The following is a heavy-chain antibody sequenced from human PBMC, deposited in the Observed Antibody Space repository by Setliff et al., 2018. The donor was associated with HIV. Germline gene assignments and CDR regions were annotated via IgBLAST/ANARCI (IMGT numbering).Heavy chain of an antibody. J-gene: IGHJ4*02. D-gene: IGHD2-8*01. V-gene: IGHV4-34*01. Sequence: SETLSLTCAVYGESFNTYFWGWIRQPPGKGLEWIGQINHSGSTNYNPSLRSRVTISIGTSKNQFSLKLSSVTAADTAVYYCATGLIMAPDYWGQGSLVTVSS. CDR1: GESFNTYF. CDR3: ATGLIMAPDY. CDR2: INHSGST.